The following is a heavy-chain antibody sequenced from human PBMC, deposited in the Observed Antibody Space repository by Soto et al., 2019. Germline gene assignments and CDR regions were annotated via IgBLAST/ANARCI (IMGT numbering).Heavy chain of an antibody. Sequence: PSETLSLTCAVSGYSISSGYYWGWIRQPPGKGLEWIGSIYHSGSTYYNPSLKSRVTISVDTSKNQFSLKLSSVTAADTAVYYCAREGVVVPRGGYNWFDTWGQGTLVTVSS. CDR3: AREGVVVPRGGYNWFDT. D-gene: IGHD2-2*01. J-gene: IGHJ5*02. V-gene: IGHV4-38-2*02. CDR1: GYSISSGYY. CDR2: IYHSGST.